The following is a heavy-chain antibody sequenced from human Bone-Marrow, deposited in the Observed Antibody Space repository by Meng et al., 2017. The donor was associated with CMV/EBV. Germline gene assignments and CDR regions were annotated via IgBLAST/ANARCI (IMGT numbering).Heavy chain of an antibody. CDR3: ARDLDSGSYSPSFDY. CDR2: ISSSGSTI. Sequence: SGFTFSSYSMNWVRQAPGKGLEWVSYISSSGSTIYYADSVKGRFTISRDNAKNSLYLQMNSLRAEDTAVYYCARDLDSGSYSPSFDYWGQGTLVTVSS. V-gene: IGHV3-48*04. CDR1: GFTFSSYS. J-gene: IGHJ4*02. D-gene: IGHD1-26*01.